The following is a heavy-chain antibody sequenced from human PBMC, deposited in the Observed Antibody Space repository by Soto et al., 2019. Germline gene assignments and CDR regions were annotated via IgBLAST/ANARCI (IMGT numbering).Heavy chain of an antibody. CDR1: GGSISSGGYY. V-gene: IGHV4-31*03. CDR2: IYYSGST. Sequence: TCTVSGGSISSGGYYWSWIRQHPGKGLEWIGYIYYSGSTYYNPSLKSRVTISVDTSKNQFSLKLSSVTAADTAVYYCALMIGSTFDPWGQGTLVTVSS. D-gene: IGHD2-8*01. J-gene: IGHJ5*02. CDR3: ALMIGSTFDP.